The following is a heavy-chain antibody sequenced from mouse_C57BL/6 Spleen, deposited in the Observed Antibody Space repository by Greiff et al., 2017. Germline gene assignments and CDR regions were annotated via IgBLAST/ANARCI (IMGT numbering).Heavy chain of an antibody. D-gene: IGHD2-1*01. CDR3: ARRGNPWYFDV. J-gene: IGHJ1*03. V-gene: IGHV1-18*01. Sequence: VQLQQSGPELVKPGASLKIPCKASGYTFTDYNMDWVKQSHGKSLEWIGDINPNNGGTIYNQKFKGKATLTVDKSSSTAYMELRSLTSEDTAVYYCARRGNPWYFDVWGTGTAVTVSS. CDR1: GYTFTDYN. CDR2: INPNNGGT.